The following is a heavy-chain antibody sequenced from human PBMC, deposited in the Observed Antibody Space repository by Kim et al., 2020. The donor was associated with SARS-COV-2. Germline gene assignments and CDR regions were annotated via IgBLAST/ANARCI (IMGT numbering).Heavy chain of an antibody. CDR3: ARAKPAAPGIFDY. D-gene: IGHD2-2*01. Sequence: YADSVKGRFTISRDNAKNSLYLQMNSLRDEDTAVYYCARAKPAAPGIFDYWGQGTLVTVSS. J-gene: IGHJ4*02. V-gene: IGHV3-48*02.